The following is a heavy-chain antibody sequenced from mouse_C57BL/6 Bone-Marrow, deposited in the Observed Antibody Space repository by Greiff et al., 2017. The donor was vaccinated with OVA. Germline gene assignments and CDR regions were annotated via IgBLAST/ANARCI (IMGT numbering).Heavy chain of an antibody. CDR2: IDPEDGET. Sequence: VQLQQSGAELVKPGASVKLSCTASGFNIKDYYMHWVKQRTEQGLEWIGRIDPEDGETKYAPKFKGKATITADTSSNTAYLQLSSLTSEDTAVYYGAPTPYGNYPMDYWGQGTSVTVSS. D-gene: IGHD2-1*01. CDR1: GFNIKDYY. V-gene: IGHV14-2*01. CDR3: APTPYGNYPMDY. J-gene: IGHJ4*01.